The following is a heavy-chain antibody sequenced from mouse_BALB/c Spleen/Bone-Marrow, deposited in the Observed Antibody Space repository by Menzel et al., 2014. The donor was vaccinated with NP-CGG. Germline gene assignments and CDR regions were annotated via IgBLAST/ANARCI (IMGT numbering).Heavy chain of an antibody. V-gene: IGHV2-9*02. J-gene: IGHJ2*01. D-gene: IGHD2-14*01. CDR3: ARVIRYESYFDY. CDR2: IWAGGST. Sequence: VQRVESGPGLVAPSQSLSITCTVSGFSLTSYGVHWVRQPPGKGLEWLGVIWAGGSTNYNSALMSRLSISKDNSKSQVLLKMNSLQTDDTAMYYCARVIRYESYFDYWGQGTTLTVSS. CDR1: GFSLTSYG.